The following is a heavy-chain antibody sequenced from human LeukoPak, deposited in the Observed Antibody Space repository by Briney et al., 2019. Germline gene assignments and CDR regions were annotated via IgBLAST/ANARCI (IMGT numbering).Heavy chain of an antibody. V-gene: IGHV3-30*18. Sequence: PGGSLRLSCAASGFSFSTYGMHWVRQAPGKGLEWVTVISYDGSDKYYADSVKGRFTVSRDNSQNTQYLQMNSLRAEDTALYYCAKTFTGTYEIDYWGLGTLVTVPS. CDR1: GFSFSTYG. CDR3: AKTFTGTYEIDY. CDR2: ISYDGSDK. J-gene: IGHJ4*02. D-gene: IGHD1-26*01.